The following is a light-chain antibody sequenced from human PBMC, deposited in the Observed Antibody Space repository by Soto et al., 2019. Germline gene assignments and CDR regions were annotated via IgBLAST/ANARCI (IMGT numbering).Light chain of an antibody. CDR3: SSYAGSNNFVV. Sequence: QSLLTQPPSASGSPGQSVTISCTGTSSDVGGYNYVSWYQQHPGKAPKFMIYEVSKRPSGVPDRFSGSKSGSTASLTVAGLQAEDEADYYCSSYAGSNNFVVFGGGTKLTVL. V-gene: IGLV2-8*01. CDR2: EVS. CDR1: SSDVGGYNY. J-gene: IGLJ2*01.